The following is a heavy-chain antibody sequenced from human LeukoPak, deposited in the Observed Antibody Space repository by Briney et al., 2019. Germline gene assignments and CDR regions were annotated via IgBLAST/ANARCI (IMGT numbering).Heavy chain of an antibody. D-gene: IGHD2-15*01. V-gene: IGHV1-69*02. CDR2: IIPILGIA. J-gene: IGHJ3*02. CDR1: GGTFNSYT. Sequence: GASVKVSCKASGGTFNSYTISWVRQAPGQGLEWMGRIIPILGIANYAQKFQGRVTITADKSTSTAYMELSSLRSEDTAVYYCASRGIVVVVAATNTFNIWGQGTMVTVSS. CDR3: ASRGIVVVVAATNTFNI.